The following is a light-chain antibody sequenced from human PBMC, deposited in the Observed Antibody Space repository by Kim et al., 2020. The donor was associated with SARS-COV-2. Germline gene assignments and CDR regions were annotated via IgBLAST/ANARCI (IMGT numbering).Light chain of an antibody. CDR1: QTVSSSS. V-gene: IGKV3-20*01. Sequence: SPGERAPLSCRDSQTVSSSSVAWYQQRPGQAPRLLIFGSSSRATGVPDRFSGSGSGTDFTLTISRLEPEDFAVYYCQQYGTSPRAFGQGTRVDIK. J-gene: IGKJ1*01. CDR3: QQYGTSPRA. CDR2: GSS.